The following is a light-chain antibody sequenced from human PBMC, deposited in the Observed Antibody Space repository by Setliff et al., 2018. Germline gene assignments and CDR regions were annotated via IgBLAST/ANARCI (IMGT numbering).Light chain of an antibody. V-gene: IGLV2-14*03. J-gene: IGLJ3*02. CDR2: DVN. CDR3: SSHTTSSTWV. CDR1: SRDVGAHDF. Sequence: QSALAQPASVSESPGQSITIPCTGTSRDVGAHDFVSWYQQRPGKAPKLIIYDVNNRLSGVSNRFSGSKSGNTASLTISGLQAEDDADYYCSSHTTSSTWVFGGGTK.